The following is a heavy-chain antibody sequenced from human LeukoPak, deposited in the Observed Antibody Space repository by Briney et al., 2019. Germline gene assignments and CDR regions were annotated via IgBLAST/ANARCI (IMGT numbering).Heavy chain of an antibody. J-gene: IGHJ4*02. CDR1: GGSISSSSYY. CDR2: IYYSGNT. D-gene: IGHD2-2*01. CDR3: ARHRIPAALASAFDY. V-gene: IGHV4-39*01. Sequence: SETLSLTCTVSGGSISSSSYYWDWIRQPPGKGLEWIGAIYYSGNTNYNPSLKSRVTISVDTSKNQFSLKLSSVTAPDTAVYYCARHRIPAALASAFDYWGQGTLVTVSS.